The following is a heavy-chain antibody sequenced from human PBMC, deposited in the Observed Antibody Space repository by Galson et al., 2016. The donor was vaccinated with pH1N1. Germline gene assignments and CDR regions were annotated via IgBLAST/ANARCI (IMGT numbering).Heavy chain of an antibody. CDR2: IHTTTGDP. D-gene: IGHD2-15*01. CDR3: ARESYRCSGGSCYFDS. CDR1: GYTFASYA. Sequence: SVKVSCKASGYTFASYAINWVRQVPGQGLEWMGWIHTTTGDPSYDQGFTGRFVFSLDTSVTTAYLQLSSLKTEDAAVYYCARESYRCSGGSCYFDSWGQGTLVTVSS. J-gene: IGHJ4*02. V-gene: IGHV7-4-1*02.